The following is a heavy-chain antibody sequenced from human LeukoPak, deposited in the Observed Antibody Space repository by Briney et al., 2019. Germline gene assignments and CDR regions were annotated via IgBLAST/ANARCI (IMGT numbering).Heavy chain of an antibody. Sequence: SETLSLTCTVSGGSISRGSYYWSWIRQPAGKGLEWIGRIYTSGSTNYNPSLKSRVTISVDTSKNQFSLKLSSMTAADTAVYYCARGIAAPSMYYFDYWGQGTLVTVSS. CDR2: IYTSGST. CDR3: ARGIAAPSMYYFDY. V-gene: IGHV4-61*02. J-gene: IGHJ4*02. D-gene: IGHD6-6*01. CDR1: GGSISRGSYY.